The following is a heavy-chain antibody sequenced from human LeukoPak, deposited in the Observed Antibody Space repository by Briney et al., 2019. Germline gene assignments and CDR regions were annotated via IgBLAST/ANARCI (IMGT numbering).Heavy chain of an antibody. D-gene: IGHD3-10*01. Sequence: GGSLRLSCAASGFTFSRSGMSWVRQAPGKGLGWVSGISGSGGRTYYADSVKGRFTISRDNSKNTLYLQMNSLRAEDTAVYYCAKAGRGGAITMVRGVKGDYYYMDVWGKGTTATISS. CDR2: ISGSGGRT. CDR3: AKAGRGGAITMVRGVKGDYYYMDV. CDR1: GFTFSRSG. J-gene: IGHJ6*03. V-gene: IGHV3-23*01.